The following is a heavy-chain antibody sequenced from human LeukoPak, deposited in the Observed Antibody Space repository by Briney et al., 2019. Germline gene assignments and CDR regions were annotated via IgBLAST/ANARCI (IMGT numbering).Heavy chain of an antibody. V-gene: IGHV4-34*01. CDR1: GGSSSGYY. Sequence: SETLSLTCAVYGGSSSGYYWSWIRQPPGKGLEWIGEINHSGSTNYNPSLKSRVTISVDTSKNQFSLKLSSVTAADTAVYYCARAAQRYCSSTSCYPPYFDYWGQGTLVTVSS. J-gene: IGHJ4*02. CDR3: ARAAQRYCSSTSCYPPYFDY. CDR2: INHSGST. D-gene: IGHD2-2*01.